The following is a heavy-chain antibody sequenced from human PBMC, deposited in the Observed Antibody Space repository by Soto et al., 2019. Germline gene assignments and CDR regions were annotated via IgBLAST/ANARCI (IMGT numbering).Heavy chain of an antibody. J-gene: IGHJ4*02. CDR3: ARVKVVVVVADTFDY. V-gene: IGHV3-7*05. CDR1: GCTFCSYW. D-gene: IGHD2-15*01. CDR2: IKQDGSEK. Sequence: GRFIRLPSAAAGCTFCSYWVRWVSKATGKGLEWVANIKQDGSEKYYVDSVKGRFTISRDNAKNSLYLQMNSLRAEDTAVYYCARVKVVVVVADTFDYWGQGTLVTVSS.